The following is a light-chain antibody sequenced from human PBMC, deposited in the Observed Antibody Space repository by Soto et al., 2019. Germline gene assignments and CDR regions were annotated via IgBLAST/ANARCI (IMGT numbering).Light chain of an antibody. V-gene: IGKV3-20*01. J-gene: IGKJ2*01. CDR1: RGISSSY. Sequence: EIVLTQSPGTLSLSPGESTTLSCRASRGISSSYLAWYQQKPGQAPRLLIYAASTMATGIPDRFRGSGSATDFTLTISRLEPEDSAVYYCQQYGASPPYTFGQGTKLEIK. CDR2: AAS. CDR3: QQYGASPPYT.